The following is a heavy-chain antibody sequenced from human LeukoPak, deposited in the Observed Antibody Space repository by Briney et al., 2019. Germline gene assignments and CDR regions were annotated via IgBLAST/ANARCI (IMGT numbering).Heavy chain of an antibody. Sequence: GGSLRLSCAASGFTFSNYGMHWVRQAPGKGLEWVSFIGSSTATVYYADSVKGRFTISRDNAKNSLYLQMNSLTVEDTAVYYCARRSPDDYYYYMDVWGEGTTVTVSS. CDR2: IGSSTATV. CDR3: ARRSPDDYYYYMDV. J-gene: IGHJ6*03. CDR1: GFTFSNYG. V-gene: IGHV3-48*01.